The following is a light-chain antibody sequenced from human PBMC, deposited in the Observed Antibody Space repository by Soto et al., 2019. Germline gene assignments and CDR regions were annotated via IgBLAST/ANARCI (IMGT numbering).Light chain of an antibody. CDR3: LQYGSSPYT. V-gene: IGKV3-20*01. J-gene: IGKJ2*01. CDR1: QSVSSSY. CDR2: GAS. Sequence: EIVLTQSPGTLSLSPGERATLSCRASQSVSSSYLAWYQQKPGQAPRPLIYGASSRATGIPDRFSGSGSGTDFTLTISRLAPEDVSVYYCLQYGSSPYTFGQGTKLEIK.